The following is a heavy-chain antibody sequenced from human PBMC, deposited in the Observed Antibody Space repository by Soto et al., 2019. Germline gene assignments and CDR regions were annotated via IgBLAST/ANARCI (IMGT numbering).Heavy chain of an antibody. J-gene: IGHJ6*02. CDR3: ARDTMVRGGHYYYYGMDV. Sequence: SETLYLTCAVYVGSFSGYYWSWIRQPPGKGLEWIGEINHSGSTNYNPSLKSRVTISVDTSKNQFSLKLSSVTAADTAVYYCARDTMVRGGHYYYYGMDVWGQGTTVTVSS. V-gene: IGHV4-34*01. D-gene: IGHD3-10*01. CDR1: VGSFSGYY. CDR2: INHSGST.